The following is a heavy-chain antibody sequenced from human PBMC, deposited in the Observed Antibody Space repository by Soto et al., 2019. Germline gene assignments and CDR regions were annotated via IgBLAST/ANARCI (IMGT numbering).Heavy chain of an antibody. J-gene: IGHJ4*02. CDR3: VGDGLYFSDTEGLYFDS. CDR1: GFTFDDDV. D-gene: IGHD3-22*01. CDR2: ITWNSGSI. Sequence: PGGSLRLSCAASGFTFDDDVMHWVRQAAGKRLEWVSGITWNSGSIDYADSVVGRFTICRDNANNSLYLQMNSLRAEDTATKYFVGDGLYFSDTEGLYFDSWGQGTLVTVSS. V-gene: IGHV3-9*01.